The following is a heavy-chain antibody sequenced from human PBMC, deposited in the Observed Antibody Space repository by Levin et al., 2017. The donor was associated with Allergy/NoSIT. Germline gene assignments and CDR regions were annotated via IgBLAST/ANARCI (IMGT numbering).Heavy chain of an antibody. J-gene: IGHJ6*02. V-gene: IGHV4-59*01. CDR1: GGSISSYH. Sequence: PSETLSLTCTVSGGSISSYHWSWIRQPPGKGLEWIGYIYYSGSTNYNPSLKSRVTISVDTSKNQFSLKLSSVTAADTAVYYCARDRAAAGYYYYYGMDVWGQGTTVTVSS. D-gene: IGHD6-13*01. CDR2: IYYSGST. CDR3: ARDRAAAGYYYYYGMDV.